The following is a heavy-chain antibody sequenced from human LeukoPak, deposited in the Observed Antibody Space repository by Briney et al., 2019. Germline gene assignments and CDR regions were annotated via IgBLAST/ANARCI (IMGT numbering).Heavy chain of an antibody. V-gene: IGHV3-7*01. D-gene: IGHD6-19*01. CDR1: GGSFSGYY. CDR3: ARGLSSGWYDDY. Sequence: PSETLSLTCAVYGGSFSGYYWSWIRQPPGKGLEWVANIKQDGSEKYYVDSVKGRFTISRDNAKNSLYLQMNSLRAEDTAVYYCARGLSSGWYDDYWGQGTLVTVSS. J-gene: IGHJ4*02. CDR2: IKQDGSEK.